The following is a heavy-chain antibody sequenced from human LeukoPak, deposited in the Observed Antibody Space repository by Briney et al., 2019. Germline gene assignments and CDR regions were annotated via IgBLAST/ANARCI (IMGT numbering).Heavy chain of an antibody. D-gene: IGHD2-15*01. V-gene: IGHV1-2*06. Sequence: ASVKVSCKAAGYTFTGYYMFWVRQAPGQGLEWMGRINPNSGGTNYAQKFQGRVTMTRDTSISTAYMELSRLRSDDTAVYYCARAHCSGGSCYTHYFDYWGQGTLVTVSS. CDR1: GYTFTGYY. CDR2: INPNSGGT. J-gene: IGHJ4*02. CDR3: ARAHCSGGSCYTHYFDY.